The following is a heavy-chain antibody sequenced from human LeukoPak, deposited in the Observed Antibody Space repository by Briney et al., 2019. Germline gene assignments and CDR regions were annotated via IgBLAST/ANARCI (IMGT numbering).Heavy chain of an antibody. CDR3: ARVGEGAAKD. CDR2: IYSGDST. CDR1: GFTVSSNY. J-gene: IGHJ4*02. Sequence: SGGSLRLSCAASGFTVSSNYMSWVRQAPGKGLEWVSVIYSGDSTYYADSVKGRFAISRDNSKNTLYLQMNSLRAEDTAVYYCARVGEGAAKDWGQGTLVTVSS. V-gene: IGHV3-53*01. D-gene: IGHD1-26*01.